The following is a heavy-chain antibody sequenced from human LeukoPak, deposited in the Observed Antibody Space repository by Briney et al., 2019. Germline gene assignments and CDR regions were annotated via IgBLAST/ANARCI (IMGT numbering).Heavy chain of an antibody. CDR1: GGPISSYY. V-gene: IGHV4-59*01. CDR2: IYYSGST. D-gene: IGHD1-26*01. CDR3: ARGGVGATSGYNWFDP. Sequence: SETLSLTCTVSGGPISSYYWSWIRQPPGKGLEWIGYIYYSGSTNYNPSLKSRVTISVDTSKNQFSLKLSSVTAADTAVYYCARGGVGATSGYNWFDPWGQGTLVTVSS. J-gene: IGHJ5*02.